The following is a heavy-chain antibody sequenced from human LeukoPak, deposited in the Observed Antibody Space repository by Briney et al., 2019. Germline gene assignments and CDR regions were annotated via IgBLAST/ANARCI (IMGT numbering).Heavy chain of an antibody. Sequence: GGSLRLSCAASGFTFSSYAMSWVRQAPGKGLEWVSAISGSGGSTYYADSVKGRFTISRDNSKNTLYLQMNSLRAEDTAVYYCAKPEAYMVSPIERPSYYFDYWGQGTLVTVSS. CDR3: AKPEAYMVSPIERPSYYFDY. CDR1: GFTFSSYA. V-gene: IGHV3-23*01. J-gene: IGHJ4*02. D-gene: IGHD3-10*01. CDR2: ISGSGGST.